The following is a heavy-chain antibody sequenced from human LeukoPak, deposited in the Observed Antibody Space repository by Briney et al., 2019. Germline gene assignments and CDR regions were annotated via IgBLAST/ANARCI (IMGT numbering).Heavy chain of an antibody. D-gene: IGHD2-21*02. V-gene: IGHV3-30*18. Sequence: PGRSLRLSCAASGFTFSSYGMHWVRQAPGKGLEWVAVISYDGSNKYYADSVEGRFTISRDNSKNTLYLQMNSLRAEDTAVYYCAKVLVTAISPFDYWGQGTLVTVSS. J-gene: IGHJ4*02. CDR2: ISYDGSNK. CDR3: AKVLVTAISPFDY. CDR1: GFTFSSYG.